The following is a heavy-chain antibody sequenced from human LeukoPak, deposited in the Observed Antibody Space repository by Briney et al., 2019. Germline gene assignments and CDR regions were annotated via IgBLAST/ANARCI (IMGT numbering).Heavy chain of an antibody. CDR1: GFTFSSYA. J-gene: IGHJ3*02. CDR3: AREVVPAVIDAFDI. D-gene: IGHD2-2*01. V-gene: IGHV4-39*02. Sequence: GSLRLSCAASGFTFSSYAMSWVRQAPGKGLEWIGSIYYSGSTHYNPSLKSRVTISVDTSKNQFSLKLSSVTAADTAVYYCAREVVPAVIDAFDIWGQGTMVTVSS. CDR2: IYYSGST.